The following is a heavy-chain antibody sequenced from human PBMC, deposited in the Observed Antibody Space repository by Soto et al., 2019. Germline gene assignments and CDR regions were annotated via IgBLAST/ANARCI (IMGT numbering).Heavy chain of an antibody. J-gene: IGHJ4*02. CDR1: GYTFSNYA. D-gene: IGHD2-8*01. CDR3: ARAISIIMEAPAY. V-gene: IGHV1-18*04. CDR2: VSPYNGNA. Sequence: GASVKVSCKTSGYTFSNYAISWVRQAPGQGLEWMGWVSPYNGNANYTEKFQGRVSMTTDTSTTTAYMELTSLTSDDTAIYYCARAISIIMEAPAYWGQGTLVTVSS.